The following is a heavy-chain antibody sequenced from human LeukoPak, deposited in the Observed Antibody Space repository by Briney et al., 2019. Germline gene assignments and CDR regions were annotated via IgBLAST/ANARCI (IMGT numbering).Heavy chain of an antibody. J-gene: IGHJ4*02. D-gene: IGHD3-22*01. V-gene: IGHV3-48*01. CDR3: VRDCSASSSGYYFLGY. CDR1: GFTFSSYS. Sequence: PGGSLRLSCAASGFTFSSYSMNWVRQAPGKGLEWVSYISSSSTIYYADSVKGRFTISRDNAKNSLYLQMNSLRAEDTAVYYCVRDCSASSSGYYFLGYWGQGTLVTVSS. CDR2: ISSSSTI.